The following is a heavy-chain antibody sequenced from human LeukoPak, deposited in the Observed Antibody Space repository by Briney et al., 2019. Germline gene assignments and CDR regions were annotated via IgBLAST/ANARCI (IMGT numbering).Heavy chain of an antibody. CDR3: ARVSLPVNRWFDP. CDR1: GYSIGSGYY. CDR2: IYHSGNS. Sequence: SETLSLTCAVSGYSIGSGYYWGWIRPPPGKGLEWIGSIYHSGNSYYNPSLKSRVTISVDTSKNQFSLKLSSVTAADTAVYYCARVSLPVNRWFDPWGQGTLVTVSS. V-gene: IGHV4-38-2*01. J-gene: IGHJ5*02. D-gene: IGHD5/OR15-5a*01.